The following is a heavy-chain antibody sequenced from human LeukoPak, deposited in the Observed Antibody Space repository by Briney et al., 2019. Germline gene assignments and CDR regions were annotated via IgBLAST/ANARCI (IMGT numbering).Heavy chain of an antibody. CDR3: SRGSQAGSTVQEFDF. V-gene: IGHV1-18*01. J-gene: IGHJ4*02. CDR1: GYSFTNYG. CDR2: ISPYNGNT. Sequence: ASVKVSCKASGYSFTNYGVSWVRQAPGQGLEWMGWISPYNGNTNYPQKFLGRVTMTTDTSTSTAYMELQSLRSDDTAVYYCSRGSQAGSTVQEFDFWGQGSLVTVSS. D-gene: IGHD4-17*01.